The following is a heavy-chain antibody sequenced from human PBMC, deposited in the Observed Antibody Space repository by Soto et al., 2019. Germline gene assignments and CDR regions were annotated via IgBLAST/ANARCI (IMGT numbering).Heavy chain of an antibody. CDR2: VDGSGFTS. V-gene: IGHV3-23*01. J-gene: IGHJ3*01. CDR3: AKALGLYCGGDCFDAFDV. Sequence: EVQLLESGGGLVQPGGSLRLSCAASGLTFNSYAMTWVRQAPGRGVEWVSGVDGSGFTSYHADSVKGRFTISRDNSKNTLYLQMNSLRAEDTAVYYCAKALGLYCGGDCFDAFDVWGQGAMVSVSS. D-gene: IGHD2-21*02. CDR1: GLTFNSYA.